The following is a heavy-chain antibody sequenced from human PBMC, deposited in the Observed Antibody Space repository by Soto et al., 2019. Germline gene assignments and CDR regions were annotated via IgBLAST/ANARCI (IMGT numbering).Heavy chain of an antibody. Sequence: ASVKVSCKASGYTFTSYGISWVRQAPGQGLEWMGWISAYNGNTNYAQKLQGRVTMTTDTSTSTAYMELRSLRSDDTAVYYCARDRNSSGWYPTEFFQHWGQGTLVTV. J-gene: IGHJ1*01. CDR1: GYTFTSYG. CDR3: ARDRNSSGWYPTEFFQH. V-gene: IGHV1-18*01. CDR2: ISAYNGNT. D-gene: IGHD6-19*01.